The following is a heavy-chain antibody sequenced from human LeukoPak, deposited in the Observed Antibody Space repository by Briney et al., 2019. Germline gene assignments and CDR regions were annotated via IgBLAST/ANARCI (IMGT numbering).Heavy chain of an antibody. V-gene: IGHV3-21*01. CDR3: ARDSNWSFDY. CDR2: IGSDSTYI. Sequence: GGSLRLSCAASGFTFSIYTMTWVRQAPGKGLEWVSSIGSDSTYIYYADSVKGRFTISRDNAKNSLYLQMSSLRAEDTAVYYCARDSNWSFDYWGQGALVTVSS. J-gene: IGHJ4*02. D-gene: IGHD1-1*01. CDR1: GFTFSIYT.